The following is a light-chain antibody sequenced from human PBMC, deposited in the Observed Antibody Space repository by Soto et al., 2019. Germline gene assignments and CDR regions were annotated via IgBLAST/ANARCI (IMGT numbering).Light chain of an antibody. CDR3: QQRSNWPRT. CDR2: DAS. J-gene: IGKJ3*01. V-gene: IGKV3-11*01. CDR1: QSVRSSY. Sequence: EIVLTQSPCTLSFSPGERSSLSFMASQSVRSSYLAWYQQKPGQAPRLLIYDASNRATGIPARFSGSGSGTDFTLTISSLEPEDFAVYYCQQRSNWPRTFGPGTKVDIK.